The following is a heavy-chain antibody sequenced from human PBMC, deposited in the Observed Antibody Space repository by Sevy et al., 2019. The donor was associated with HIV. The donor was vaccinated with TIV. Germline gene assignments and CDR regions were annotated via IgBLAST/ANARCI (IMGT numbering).Heavy chain of an antibody. Sequence: GGSLRLSCAASGFTFRSYVMSWVRQAPGKGLEWVSGISGSGGSTYYADSVKGRFTISRDNSKNTLYLQMNSLRAEDTAVYDCAKAKTVAAGFDYWGQRTLVTVSS. CDR1: GFTFRSYV. CDR3: AKAKTVAAGFDY. CDR2: ISGSGGST. D-gene: IGHD2-15*01. V-gene: IGHV3-23*01. J-gene: IGHJ4*02.